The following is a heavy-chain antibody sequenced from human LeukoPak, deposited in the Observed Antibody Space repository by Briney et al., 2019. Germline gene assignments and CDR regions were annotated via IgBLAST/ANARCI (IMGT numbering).Heavy chain of an antibody. CDR1: GFTFDDYA. J-gene: IGHJ3*01. CDR3: VRDWSYAFDL. V-gene: IGHV3-9*01. Sequence: PGGSLRLSCAASGFTFDDYAMHWVRKAPGKGLEWVSGISWNSGSIGYADSVEGRFTISRDDAKNSLYLQMNSLRDDDTAVYYCVRDWSYAFDLWGQGTMVTVSS. CDR2: ISWNSGSI.